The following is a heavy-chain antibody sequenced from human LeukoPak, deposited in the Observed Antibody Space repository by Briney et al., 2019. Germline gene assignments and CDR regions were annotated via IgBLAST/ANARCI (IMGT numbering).Heavy chain of an antibody. CDR1: GFTFSDYE. CDR2: ISISGTTI. J-gene: IGHJ4*02. CDR3: AAPTSYSSS. Sequence: GGSLRLSCAASGFTFSDYEMNWVRQAPGKGLEWLSHISISGTTIHYADSVKGRFTISRDNAKNSVYLQMNSLRAEDTAVYYCAAPTSYSSSWSQGTLVTVSS. V-gene: IGHV3-48*03. D-gene: IGHD6-13*01.